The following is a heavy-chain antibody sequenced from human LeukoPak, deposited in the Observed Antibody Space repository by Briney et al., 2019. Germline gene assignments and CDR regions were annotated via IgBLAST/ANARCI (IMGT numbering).Heavy chain of an antibody. CDR1: GFTFSDYY. D-gene: IGHD3-10*01. J-gene: IGHJ4*02. V-gene: IGHV3-11*01. Sequence: GGSLRPSCAASGFTFSDYYMSWIRQAPGKGLEWVSYISSSGSTIYYADSVKGRFTISRDNAKNSLYLQMNSLRAEDTAVYYCASSPKRSRGDYWGQGTLVTVSS. CDR3: ASSPKRSRGDY. CDR2: ISSSGSTI.